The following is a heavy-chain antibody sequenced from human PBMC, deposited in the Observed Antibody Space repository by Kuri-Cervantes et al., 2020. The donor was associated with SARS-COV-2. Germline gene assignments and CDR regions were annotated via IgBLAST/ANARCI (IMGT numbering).Heavy chain of an antibody. V-gene: IGHV3-7*01. J-gene: IGHJ6*03. CDR2: IKQDGSEK. D-gene: IGHD6-6*01. CDR3: ARGETSSSEYYYYYMDV. Sequence: ESLKISCAASGFTFSSYAMHWVRQAPGKGLEWVANIKQDGSEKYYVDSVKGRFTISRDNAKNSLYLQMNSLRAEDTAVYYCARGETSSSEYYYYYMDVWGKGTTVTVSS. CDR1: GFTFSSYA.